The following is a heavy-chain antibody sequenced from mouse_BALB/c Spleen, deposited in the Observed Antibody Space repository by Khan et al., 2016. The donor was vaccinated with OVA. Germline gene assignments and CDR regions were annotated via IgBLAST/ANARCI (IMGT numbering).Heavy chain of an antibody. Sequence: QVQLQQSGAELARPGASVKMSCKASGYTFTSYTIHWIKLRPGQGLEWIGYINPNTGYTNYNQKFKDKATLTADKSSTPVYMQLSSLTSADSAVYNCVRDGANYRNDGGFAYWGQGTLLTVS. D-gene: IGHD2-14*01. CDR1: GYTFTSYT. CDR3: VRDGANYRNDGGFAY. CDR2: INPNTGYT. V-gene: IGHV1-4*01. J-gene: IGHJ3*01.